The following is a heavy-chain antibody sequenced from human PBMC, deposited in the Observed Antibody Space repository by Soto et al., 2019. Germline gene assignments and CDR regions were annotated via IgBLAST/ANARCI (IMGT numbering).Heavy chain of an antibody. CDR2: IYDGGST. CDR3: ARDRSSYGGYVPDALDI. D-gene: IGHD5-12*01. CDR1: GFTVSSNY. J-gene: IGHJ3*02. V-gene: IGHV3-66*01. Sequence: PGGSLGLSCAASGFTVSSNYMSWVRQAPGKGLEWVSVIYDGGSTYYADPVKGRFTISRDSSKNTLYLQMNSLRAEDTAVYYCARDRSSYGGYVPDALDIWGQGTVVTVSS.